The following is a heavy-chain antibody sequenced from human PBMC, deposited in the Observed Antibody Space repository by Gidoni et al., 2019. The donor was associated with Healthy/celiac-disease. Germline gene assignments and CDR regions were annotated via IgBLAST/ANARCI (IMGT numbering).Heavy chain of an antibody. Sequence: EVQLVESGGGLVQPGGSLRLSCSASGFTFSSYAMHWVRQAPGKGLEYVSAISSTYYADSVKGRFTISRDNSKNTLYLQMSSLRAEDTAVYYCVKPGLGSFKYWYFDLWGRGTLVTVSS. CDR2: ISST. CDR1: GFTFSSYA. V-gene: IGHV3-64D*08. J-gene: IGHJ2*01. D-gene: IGHD3-16*01. CDR3: VKPGLGSFKYWYFDL.